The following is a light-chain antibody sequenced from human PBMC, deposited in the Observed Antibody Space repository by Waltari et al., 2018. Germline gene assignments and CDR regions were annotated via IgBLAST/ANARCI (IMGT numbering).Light chain of an antibody. CDR2: GAS. V-gene: IGKV3-20*01. CDR1: RSVSSSY. CDR3: QQYGSSPYT. J-gene: IGKJ2*01. Sequence: EIALTQSPGTLSLSPGERATLSCRASRSVSSSYLAWYQQKSGQAPRLLIYGASSRATGIPDRFSGSGSGTDFSLTISRLEPEDFAVYYCQQYGSSPYTFGQGTMLEIK.